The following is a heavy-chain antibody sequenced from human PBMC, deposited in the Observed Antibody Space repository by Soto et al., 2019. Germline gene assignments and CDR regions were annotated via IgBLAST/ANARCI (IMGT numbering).Heavy chain of an antibody. CDR3: ARDMGFGLSDY. CDR1: GYTFTSYA. CDR2: INAGNGNT. Sequence: QVQLVQSGAEVKKPGASVKVSCKASGYTFTSYAMHWVRQAPGQRLEWMGWINAGNGNTKYSQKFQGSVTITRDTSASTAYIELSSLRSEDTAVYYCARDMGFGLSDYWGQGTLVTVSS. J-gene: IGHJ4*02. D-gene: IGHD3-10*01. V-gene: IGHV1-3*01.